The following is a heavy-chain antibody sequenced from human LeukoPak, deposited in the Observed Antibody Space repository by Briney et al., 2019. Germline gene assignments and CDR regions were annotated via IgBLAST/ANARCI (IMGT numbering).Heavy chain of an antibody. Sequence: SETLSLTCTVSGVSISSYFWSWIRQPPGKGLEWIGHIYYSGRTNYSPSLKSRVTISVDTSKSQFSLILSSVTAADTAVYYCARDRGSSGWYGEGYFDYWGQGILVTVSP. J-gene: IGHJ4*02. V-gene: IGHV4-59*01. CDR2: IYYSGRT. CDR3: ARDRGSSGWYGEGYFDY. D-gene: IGHD6-19*01. CDR1: GVSISSYF.